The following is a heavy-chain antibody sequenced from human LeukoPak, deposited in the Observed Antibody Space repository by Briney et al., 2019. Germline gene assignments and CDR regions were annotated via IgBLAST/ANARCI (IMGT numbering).Heavy chain of an antibody. CDR1: GGTFSSYA. Sequence: SVKVSCKASGGTFSSYAISWVRQAPGQGLEWMGGIIPIFGTANYAQKFQGRVTITADESTSTAYMELSSLRSEDTAVYYCASSDTAMVLKFDYWGQGTLVTVSS. D-gene: IGHD5-18*01. J-gene: IGHJ4*02. V-gene: IGHV1-69*13. CDR3: ASSDTAMVLKFDY. CDR2: IIPIFGTA.